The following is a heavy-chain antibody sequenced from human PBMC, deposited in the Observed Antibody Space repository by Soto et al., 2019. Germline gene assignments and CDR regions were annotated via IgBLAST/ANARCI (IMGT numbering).Heavy chain of an antibody. V-gene: IGHV1-69*08. D-gene: IGHD3-3*01. Sequence: QVQLVQSGAEGRKPGSSVKVSCKAPGGTFSTYIISWVRQAPGQGLEWMGRIISIPDITNYAQRFQVRVTVTADRTTSTAYMGLTSLKSEDAAVYYCARDRITTRGDAFGLWGQGTMVTVSS. CDR2: IISIPDIT. CDR1: GGTFSTYI. J-gene: IGHJ3*01. CDR3: ARDRITTRGDAFGL.